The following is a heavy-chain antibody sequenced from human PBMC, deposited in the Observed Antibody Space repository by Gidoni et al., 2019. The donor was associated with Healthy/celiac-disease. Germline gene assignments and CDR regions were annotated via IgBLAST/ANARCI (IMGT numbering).Heavy chain of an antibody. Sequence: GSISSYYWSWIRQPPGKGLEWIGYIYYSGSTNYNPSLKSRVTISVDTSKNQFSLKLSSVTAADTAVYSWARHGTYYEMLTGDYSYYYYYGMDVWGQGTTVTVSS. CDR2: IYYSGST. J-gene: IGHJ6*02. D-gene: IGHD3-9*01. CDR3: ARHGTYYEMLTGDYSYYYYYGMDV. CDR1: GSISSYY. V-gene: IGHV4-59*08.